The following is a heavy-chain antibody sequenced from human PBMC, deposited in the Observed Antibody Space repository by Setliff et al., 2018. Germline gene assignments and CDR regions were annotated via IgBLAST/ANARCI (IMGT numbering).Heavy chain of an antibody. D-gene: IGHD3-22*01. V-gene: IGHV1-69*06. Sequence: SVKVSCKASGGTFSSYAISWVRQAPGQGLEWMGGIIPIFGETIYAHKFQGRVTMTEDTSTDTAYMELSSLRSEDTAMYYCAIIGPDSRGYYWIFDYWGQGTLVTVSS. J-gene: IGHJ4*02. CDR2: IIPIFGET. CDR3: AIIGPDSRGYYWIFDY. CDR1: GGTFSSYA.